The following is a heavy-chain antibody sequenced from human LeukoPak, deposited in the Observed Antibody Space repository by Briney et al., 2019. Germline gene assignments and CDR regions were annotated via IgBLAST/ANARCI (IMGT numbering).Heavy chain of an antibody. Sequence: GASLKISCRGSGYSFTNYWIGWGRQMPGKGLEGMGIIYHGDSDTRYRPSFQGQVTISADKSISTAYLQWSSLKASDTAMYYCARLVGSGWYQYDYWGQGTLVTVSS. CDR3: ARLVGSGWYQYDY. D-gene: IGHD6-19*01. CDR1: GYSFTNYW. CDR2: IYHGDSDT. V-gene: IGHV5-51*01. J-gene: IGHJ4*02.